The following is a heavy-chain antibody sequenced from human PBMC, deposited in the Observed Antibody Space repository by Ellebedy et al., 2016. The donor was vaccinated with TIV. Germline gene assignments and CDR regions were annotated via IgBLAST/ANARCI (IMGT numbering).Heavy chain of an antibody. Sequence: GESLKISCAASGFTFSFYSMNWVRQAPGKGLEWVSYISGSSSTIYYADSVKGRFTISRDNAKNSVYLQVNSLRDEDTAVYYCFIRIRRGYWGQGTLVTVSS. D-gene: IGHD2-21*01. CDR1: GFTFSFYS. CDR3: FIRIRRGY. CDR2: ISGSSSTI. V-gene: IGHV3-48*02. J-gene: IGHJ4*02.